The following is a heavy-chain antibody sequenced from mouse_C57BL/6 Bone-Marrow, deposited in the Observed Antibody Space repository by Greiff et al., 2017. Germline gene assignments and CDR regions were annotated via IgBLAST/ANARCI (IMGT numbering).Heavy chain of an antibody. CDR1: GFSLTSYG. Sequence: QVQLKQSGPGLVQPSQSLSITCTVSGFSLTSYGVHWVRQSPGKGLEWLGVIWSGGSTDYNAAFISRLSISKDNSKSQVFFKMNSLQADDTAIYYCASRSYGYWGQGTTLTVSS. V-gene: IGHV2-2*01. J-gene: IGHJ2*01. CDR3: ASRSYGY. CDR2: IWSGGST. D-gene: IGHD1-1*01.